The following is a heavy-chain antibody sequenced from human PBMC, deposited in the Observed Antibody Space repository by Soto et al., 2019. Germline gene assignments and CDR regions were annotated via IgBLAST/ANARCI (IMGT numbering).Heavy chain of an antibody. J-gene: IGHJ5*02. CDR2: IDWDDDK. CDR1: GFSLSTSGMR. V-gene: IGHV2-70*04. CDR3: ARSIVAAGNRWFDP. Sequence: SGPTLVNPTQTLTLTCTFSGFSLSTSGMRVSWIRQPPGKALEWLARIDWDDDKLYSTSLKTRLTISKDTSKNQVVLTMTNMDPVDTATYSCARSIVAAGNRWFDPWGQGTLVTVSS. D-gene: IGHD6-13*01.